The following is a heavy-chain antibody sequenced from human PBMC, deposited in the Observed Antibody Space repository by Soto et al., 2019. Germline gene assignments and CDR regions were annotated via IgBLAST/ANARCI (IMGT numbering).Heavy chain of an antibody. CDR3: ARYLEDIVATIGFLDY. V-gene: IGHV3-53*01. J-gene: IGHJ4*02. CDR1: GFTVSSNY. Sequence: PGGSLRLSCAASGFTVSSNYMSWVRQAPGKGLEWVSIIYPAGSTYYADSVQGRFTISRDNSKNTLYLQMNSLRAEDTAVYYCARYLEDIVATIGFLDYWGQGSLVTVSS. CDR2: IYPAGST. D-gene: IGHD5-12*01.